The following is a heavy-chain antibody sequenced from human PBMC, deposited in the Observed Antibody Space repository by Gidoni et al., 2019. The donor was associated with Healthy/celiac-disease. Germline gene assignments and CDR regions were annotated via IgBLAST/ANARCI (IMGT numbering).Heavy chain of an antibody. V-gene: IGHV3-73*01. CDR2: IRSKANSYAT. CDR3: TRPYYGDYVLGHWFDP. Sequence: EVQLVESGGGLVQPGGSLKLSCAASGFTFSGSAMHWVRPASGKGLEWVGRIRSKANSYATAYAASVKGRFTISRDDSKNTAYLQMNSLKTEDTAVYYCTRPYYGDYVLGHWFDPWGQGTLVTVSS. J-gene: IGHJ5*02. D-gene: IGHD4-17*01. CDR1: GFTFSGSA.